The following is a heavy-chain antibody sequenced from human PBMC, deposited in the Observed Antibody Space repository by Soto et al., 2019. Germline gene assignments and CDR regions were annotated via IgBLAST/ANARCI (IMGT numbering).Heavy chain of an antibody. CDR3: ARAQPTYSSSYFDY. CDR1: GCTFSSYA. J-gene: IGHJ4*02. CDR2: ISGRGDDT. Sequence: EVQLLESGGDLVQPGGSLRLSCAASGCTFSSYAMSWVRQAPGQGLEWVSTISGRGDDTYYTDSVKGRFTISRDNSKNTLYVHMNSLRAEDTAVYYCARAQPTYSSSYFDYWGQGTLVTVSS. D-gene: IGHD3-22*01. V-gene: IGHV3-23*01.